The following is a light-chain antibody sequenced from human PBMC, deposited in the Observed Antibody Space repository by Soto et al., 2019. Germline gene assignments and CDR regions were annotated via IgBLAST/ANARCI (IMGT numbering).Light chain of an antibody. CDR2: GAS. CDR1: QSVNNN. J-gene: IGKJ2*01. CDR3: QQYNNWPLLYT. V-gene: IGKV3D-15*01. Sequence: EIVMTQSPATLSVSPGERATLSCRASQSVNNNLAWYQQRPGQAPRLLIYGASSRAADIPARFSGTGSGTEFTLTISSLQSEDFAVYYCQQYNNWPLLYTFGQGTKLEIK.